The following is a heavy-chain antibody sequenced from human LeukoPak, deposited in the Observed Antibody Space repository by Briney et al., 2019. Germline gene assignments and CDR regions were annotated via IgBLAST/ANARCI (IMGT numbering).Heavy chain of an antibody. D-gene: IGHD3-10*01. Sequence: GGSLRLSCAASGFTFSSCAMSWVRQTPGKGLEWVSAISGSGGSTYYADSVKGRFTISRDNSKNTLFLQMDSLRAEDTALYYCARAQYYGSGSYPFDYWGQGTLVTVSS. CDR1: GFTFSSCA. J-gene: IGHJ4*02. V-gene: IGHV3-23*01. CDR3: ARAQYYGSGSYPFDY. CDR2: ISGSGGST.